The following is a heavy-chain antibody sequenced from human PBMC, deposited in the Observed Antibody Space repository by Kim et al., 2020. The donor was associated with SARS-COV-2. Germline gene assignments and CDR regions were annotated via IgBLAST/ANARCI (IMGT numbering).Heavy chain of an antibody. V-gene: IGHV3-30*18. J-gene: IGHJ4*01. CDR3: AKDQAHYDILTGLDY. Sequence: GGSLRLPCATFGFTFSTYAMHWVRQAPGKGLEYVALISYDGSKTYYGDSVKGRFTISRDNSKNTLSLQMNSLRAEDTAVYYCAKDQAHYDILTGLDYWG. D-gene: IGHD3-9*01. CDR2: ISYDGSKT. CDR1: GFTFSTYA.